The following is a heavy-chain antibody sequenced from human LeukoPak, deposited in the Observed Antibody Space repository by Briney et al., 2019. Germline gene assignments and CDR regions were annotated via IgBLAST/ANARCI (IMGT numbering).Heavy chain of an antibody. J-gene: IGHJ4*02. CDR1: GGSFSGYY. V-gene: IGHV4-34*01. CDR3: ARLGDSSGWEAKGY. CDR2: INHSGST. D-gene: IGHD6-19*01. Sequence: SETLSLTCAVYGGSFSGYYWSWIRQPPGKGLEWIGEINHSGSTNYNPSLKSRVTISVDTSKNQFSLKLSSVTAADTAVYYCARLGDSSGWEAKGYWGQGTLVTVSS.